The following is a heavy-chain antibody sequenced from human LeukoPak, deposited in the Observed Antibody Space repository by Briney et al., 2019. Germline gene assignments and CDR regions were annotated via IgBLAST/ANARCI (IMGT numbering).Heavy chain of an antibody. J-gene: IGHJ4*02. CDR1: GFTFSSYS. CDR2: ISSSSSYI. CDR3: ARAGVRGVTPPY. D-gene: IGHD3-10*01. Sequence: PGGSLRLSCAASGFTFSSYSMNWVRQAPGKGLEWVSSISSSSSYISYADSVKGRFTISRDNAKNSLYLQMNSLRAEDTAVYYCARAGVRGVTPPYWGQGTLVTVSS. V-gene: IGHV3-21*01.